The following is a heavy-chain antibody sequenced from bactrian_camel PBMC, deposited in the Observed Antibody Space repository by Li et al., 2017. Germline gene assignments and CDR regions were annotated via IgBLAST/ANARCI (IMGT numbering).Heavy chain of an antibody. J-gene: IGHJ4*01. Sequence: VQLVESGGGLVQPGGSLRLSCAASGFTFSTYAMGWIRQAPGKGLEWVSGISWSGDRTNYADSVKGRFTISRDNAKNTLYLQMNKLVPEDTASTTVRQMVRIPRFATSKVLFLHISTGARGPRSPSP. D-gene: IGHD1*01. CDR2: ISWSGDRT. CDR1: GFTFSTYA. CDR3: RQMVRIPRFATSKVLFLHIST. V-gene: IGHV3S42*01.